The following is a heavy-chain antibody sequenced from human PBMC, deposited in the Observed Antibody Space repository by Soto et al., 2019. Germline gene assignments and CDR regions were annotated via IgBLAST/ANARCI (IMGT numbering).Heavy chain of an antibody. CDR2: IYWDDDK. Sequence: QITLKESGPTLVKPTQTLTLTCAFSGFSLETSGMGMSWIRQPPGKALEWLALIYWDDDKRYSPSLKNRLTITKDTSKNQVVLTLTNVDPVDTATYYCAHWLCHYDSSGHYTYWYFDLWGRGTLVTVSS. CDR1: GFSLETSGMG. D-gene: IGHD3-22*01. CDR3: AHWLCHYDSSGHYTYWYFDL. J-gene: IGHJ2*01. V-gene: IGHV2-5*02.